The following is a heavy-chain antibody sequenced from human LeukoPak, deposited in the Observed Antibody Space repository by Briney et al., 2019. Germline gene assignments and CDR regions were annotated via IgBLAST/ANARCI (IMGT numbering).Heavy chain of an antibody. D-gene: IGHD6-13*01. CDR1: GFTFSSYW. CDR2: IKQDGSEK. Sequence: GGSLRLSCAASGFTFSSYWMSWVRQAPGKGLEWVANIKQDGSEKYYVDSVKGRFTISRDNAKNSLYLQMNSLRAEDTAVYYCATPDSWSPFDYWGQGTLVTVSP. V-gene: IGHV3-7*05. J-gene: IGHJ4*02. CDR3: ATPDSWSPFDY.